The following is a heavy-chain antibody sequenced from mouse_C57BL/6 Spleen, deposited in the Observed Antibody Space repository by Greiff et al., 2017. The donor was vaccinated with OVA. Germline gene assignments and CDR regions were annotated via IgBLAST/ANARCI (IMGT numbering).Heavy chain of an antibody. V-gene: IGHV1-75*01. Sequence: VKLVESGPELVKPGASVKISCKASGYTFTDYYINWVKQRPGQGLEWIGWIFPGSGSTYYNEKFKGKATLTVDKSSSTAYMLLSSLTSEDSAVYYCARSGRSDYSDYEYWGQGTTLTVSS. CDR2: IFPGSGST. CDR3: ARSGRSDYSDYEY. CDR1: GYTFTDYY. J-gene: IGHJ2*01. D-gene: IGHD2-13*01.